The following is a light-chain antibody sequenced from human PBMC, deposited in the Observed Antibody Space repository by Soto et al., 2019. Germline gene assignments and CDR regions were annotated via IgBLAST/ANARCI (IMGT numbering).Light chain of an antibody. CDR2: GSS. V-gene: IGKV3-20*01. CDR3: QQYRTSPLIT. CDR1: QSVSSY. J-gene: IGKJ5*01. Sequence: EIVLTQSPATLSLSPGERATLSCRASQSVSSYLAWYQQKPGQAPRLLIYGSSNRATGIPDRFSGSGSGTDFTLTISRLEPEDFAVYYCQQYRTSPLITFGQGTRLEIK.